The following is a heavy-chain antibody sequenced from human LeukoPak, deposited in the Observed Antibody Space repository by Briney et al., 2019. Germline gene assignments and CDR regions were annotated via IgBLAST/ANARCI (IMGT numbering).Heavy chain of an antibody. J-gene: IGHJ6*03. V-gene: IGHV4-59*01. CDR1: GGSISSYY. CDR3: ARVGATPRSMDV. D-gene: IGHD1-26*01. Sequence: SETLSLTCTVSGGSISSYYWSWIRQPPGKGLEWIGYIYYSGSTNYNPSLKSRVTISVDTSKNQFSLKLTSVTAADTAVYYCARVGATPRSMDVWGKGTTVTVSS. CDR2: IYYSGST.